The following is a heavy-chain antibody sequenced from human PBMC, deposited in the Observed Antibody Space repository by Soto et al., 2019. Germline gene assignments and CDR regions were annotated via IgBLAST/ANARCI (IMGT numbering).Heavy chain of an antibody. CDR2: SYHSGST. CDR1: GGSISSSNW. J-gene: IGHJ1*01. V-gene: IGHV4-4*02. CDR3: VLAAAGSVYFHP. D-gene: IGHD6-13*01. Sequence: QVQLQESGPGLVKPSGTLSLTCAVSGGSISSSNWWSWVRQPPGKGLEWIGESYHSGSTNYNPSLKSRVNISVDKSKKQFSLKLSSVTAAETAVYDCVLAAAGSVYFHPWGQGTLVTVSS.